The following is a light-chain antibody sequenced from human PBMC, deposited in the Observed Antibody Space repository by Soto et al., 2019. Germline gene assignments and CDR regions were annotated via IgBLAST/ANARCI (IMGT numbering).Light chain of an antibody. J-gene: IGKJ5*01. CDR1: QSISNY. CDR3: QQSYSTPIT. CDR2: AAS. V-gene: IGKV1-39*01. Sequence: DIQMTQSPSSLSASVGDRVTITCRASQSISNYLNWYQQKPVKAPKLLIYAASSLQSGVPSRFSGSGSGTDFTLTISSLQPEDFATYYCQQSYSTPITFGHGTRLEIK.